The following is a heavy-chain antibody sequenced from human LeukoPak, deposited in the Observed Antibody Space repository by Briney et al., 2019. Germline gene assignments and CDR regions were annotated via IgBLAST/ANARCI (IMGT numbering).Heavy chain of an antibody. Sequence: ASVKVSCKPSGYTFTGYYMHWVRPAPGQGLGWMGRINPNIGGTNYAQKFQGRVTMTRDTSIGPAYMELSRLRSDDTAVYYCARHPRDIVVVPAAMETTNWFDPWGQGTLVTVSS. CDR2: INPNIGGT. CDR1: GYTFTGYY. CDR3: ARHPRDIVVVPAAMETTNWFDP. J-gene: IGHJ5*02. V-gene: IGHV1-2*06. D-gene: IGHD2-2*01.